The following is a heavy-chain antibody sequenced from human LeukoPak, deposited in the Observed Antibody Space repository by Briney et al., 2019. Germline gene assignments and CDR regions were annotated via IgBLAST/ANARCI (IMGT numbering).Heavy chain of an antibody. CDR2: MSNSGGTT. CDR3: AREVFDAFDI. CDR1: GFSCSSFE. Sequence: GGSLRLSCAASGFSCSSFEMNWVRQAPGKGLEWISYMSNSGGTTYSAGSVKGRFTISRDNAKNSLYLQMNSLRAEDTAIYYCAREVFDAFDIWGQGTMVTVSS. J-gene: IGHJ3*02. V-gene: IGHV3-48*03.